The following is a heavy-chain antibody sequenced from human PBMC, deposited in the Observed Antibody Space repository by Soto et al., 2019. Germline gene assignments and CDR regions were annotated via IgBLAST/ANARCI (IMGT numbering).Heavy chain of an antibody. Sequence: SVKVSCKASGFTFTSSAVEWVRQARGQRLEWIGWIVVGSGNTNYTQKFQEKVTINREKSTSTAYMELSSLRSEDTAAYYCAVGGSYRHPDEDWGQGTPAPVGS. V-gene: IGHV1-58*01. CDR2: IVVGSGNT. CDR3: AVGGSYRHPDED. D-gene: IGHD3-16*02. J-gene: IGHJ4*02. CDR1: GFTFTSSA.